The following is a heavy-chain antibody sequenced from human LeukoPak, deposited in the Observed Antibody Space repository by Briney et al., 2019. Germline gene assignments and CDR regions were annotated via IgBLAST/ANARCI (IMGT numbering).Heavy chain of an antibody. CDR3: ADHIAAAGTGDY. V-gene: IGHV3-30*02. D-gene: IGHD6-13*01. Sequence: GGSLRLSCAASGFTFSSYGMHWVRQAPGKGLEWVAFIRYDGSNKYYADSVKGRFTISRDNSKNTLYLQMNSLRAEDTAVYYCADHIAAAGTGDYWGQGTLVTVSS. J-gene: IGHJ4*02. CDR1: GFTFSSYG. CDR2: IRYDGSNK.